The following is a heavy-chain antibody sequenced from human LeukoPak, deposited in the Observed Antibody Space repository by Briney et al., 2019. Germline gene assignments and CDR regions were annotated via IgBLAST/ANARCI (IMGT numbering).Heavy chain of an antibody. CDR2: ISGSGSTK. CDR1: AITFSDYY. V-gene: IGHV3-11*01. CDR3: ARGGYCSNVVCYTSRSLDY. D-gene: IGHD2-8*01. J-gene: IGHJ4*02. Sequence: GGSVRLSCVASAITFSDYYMSWLRQAPGKGLEWVSYISGSGSTKYYADSVKGRFTISRDNAKNSLYLQMNSLRAEDTAVYYCARGGYCSNVVCYTSRSLDYWGQGTLVTVSS.